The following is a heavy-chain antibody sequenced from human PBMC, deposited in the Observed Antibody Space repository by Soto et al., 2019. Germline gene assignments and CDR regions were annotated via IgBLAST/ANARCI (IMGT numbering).Heavy chain of an antibody. CDR1: GFTFSRFA. CDR3: AKDSDPVSTSSGDV. D-gene: IGHD6-25*01. V-gene: IGHV3-23*01. J-gene: IGHJ6*02. CDR2: ISGSGGST. Sequence: EVQLLESGGGLVQPGESLRLSCEASGFTFSRFARSWVRQAPGKGLELVSGISGSGGSTYYADSAKGRFTISRDNSKTTLYLQMNSLRAEDTAVYYCAKDSDPVSTSSGDVWGQGTTVTVSS.